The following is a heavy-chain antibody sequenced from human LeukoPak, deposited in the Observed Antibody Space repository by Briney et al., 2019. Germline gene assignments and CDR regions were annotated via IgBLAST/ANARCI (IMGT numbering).Heavy chain of an antibody. CDR1: GFTFSSYA. D-gene: IGHD2-2*01. CDR3: ARDHIVVVPAAISDDYYGMDV. J-gene: IGHJ6*02. Sequence: GGSLRLSCAASGFTFSSYAMHWVRQAPGKGLEWVAVISYDGSNKYYADSVKGRFTISRDNSKNTLYLQMNSLRAEDTAVYYCARDHIVVVPAAISDDYYGMDVWGQGTTVTVSS. CDR2: ISYDGSNK. V-gene: IGHV3-30-3*01.